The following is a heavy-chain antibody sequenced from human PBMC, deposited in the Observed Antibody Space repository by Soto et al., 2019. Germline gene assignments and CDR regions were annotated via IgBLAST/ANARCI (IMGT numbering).Heavy chain of an antibody. J-gene: IGHJ5*02. CDR2: KNPNSGET. D-gene: IGHD2-15*01. CDR3: ARVAVAARPRWYNWFDP. V-gene: IGHV1-8*01. Sequence: QEQLVHSGAEVKKPGASVKVSCKTSGYTFTDYDINWVRQATGQGLEWIGWKNPNSGETGYAQKFQGRVTMTRSASLSTAYLALSSLRSEDTAVYYCARVAVAARPRWYNWFDPWGQGTLVTVSS. CDR1: GYTFTDYD.